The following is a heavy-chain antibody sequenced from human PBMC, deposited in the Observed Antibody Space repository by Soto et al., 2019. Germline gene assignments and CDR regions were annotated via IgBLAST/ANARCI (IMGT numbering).Heavy chain of an antibody. CDR1: GFTFSSYG. J-gene: IGHJ4*02. CDR3: AKVRISAAKALDC. Sequence: EVQLLESGGGLVQPGGSLRLSCAASGFTFSSYGMSWVRQAPGKGLEWVSTASSGGGSTYYAGSVEGRFVISRDNSKNTPYLQMTSLRAEDTAVYFCAKVRISAAKALDCWGQGTLVTVSS. CDR2: ASSGGGST. D-gene: IGHD6-13*01. V-gene: IGHV3-23*01.